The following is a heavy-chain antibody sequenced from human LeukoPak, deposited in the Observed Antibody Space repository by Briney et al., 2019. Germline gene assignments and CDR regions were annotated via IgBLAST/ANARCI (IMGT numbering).Heavy chain of an antibody. CDR1: GFTLSGSA. J-gene: IGHJ4*02. D-gene: IGHD3-22*01. Sequence: GGSLKLSCAASGFTLSGSAMHWVRQASGKGLEWVGRIRSKANNYATAYAASVKGRFTISRDDSKNTAYLQMNSLITEDTAVYYCTRRFSDDSSGYFSYWGLGTLVTASS. V-gene: IGHV3-73*01. CDR2: IRSKANNYAT. CDR3: TRRFSDDSSGYFSY.